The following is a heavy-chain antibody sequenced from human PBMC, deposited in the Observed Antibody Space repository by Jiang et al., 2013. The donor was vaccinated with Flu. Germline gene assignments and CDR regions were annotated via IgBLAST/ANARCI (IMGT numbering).Heavy chain of an antibody. Sequence: LLKPSETLSLTCAVYGGSFSGYYWSWIRQPPGKGLEWIGEINHSGSTNYNPSLKSRVTISVDTSKNQFSLKLSSVTAADTAVYYCARRFPMVERLGELSDRFDYWGQGTLVTVSS. D-gene: IGHD3-16*02. CDR2: INHSGST. V-gene: IGHV4-34*01. J-gene: IGHJ4*02. CDR3: ARRFPMVERLGELSDRFDY. CDR1: GGSFSGYY.